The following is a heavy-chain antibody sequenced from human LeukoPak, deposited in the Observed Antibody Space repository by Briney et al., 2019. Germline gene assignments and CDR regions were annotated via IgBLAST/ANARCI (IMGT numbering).Heavy chain of an antibody. CDR2: INHSGST. V-gene: IGHV4-34*01. CDR3: AKSDYIDYYMDV. Sequence: SETLSLTCAVYGGSFSGYYWSWIRQPPGKGLEWIGEINHSGSTNYNPSLKSRVTISVDWSTNQLSLKITSVTAADTAVYYCAKSDYIDYYMDVWGKGATVTVSS. D-gene: IGHD4-11*01. CDR1: GGSFSGYY. J-gene: IGHJ6*03.